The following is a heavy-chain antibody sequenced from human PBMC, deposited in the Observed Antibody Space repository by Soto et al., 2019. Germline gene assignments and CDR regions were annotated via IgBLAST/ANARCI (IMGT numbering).Heavy chain of an antibody. V-gene: IGHV4-59*08. Sequence: SETLSLTCTVSGGSISSYYWSWIRQPPGKGLEWIGYIYYSGSTNYNPSLKSRVTISVDTSKNQFSLKLSSVTAADTAVYYCARRANSIWGSYRGAFDIWGQGTMVTVSS. J-gene: IGHJ3*02. D-gene: IGHD3-16*02. CDR1: GGSISSYY. CDR2: IYYSGST. CDR3: ARRANSIWGSYRGAFDI.